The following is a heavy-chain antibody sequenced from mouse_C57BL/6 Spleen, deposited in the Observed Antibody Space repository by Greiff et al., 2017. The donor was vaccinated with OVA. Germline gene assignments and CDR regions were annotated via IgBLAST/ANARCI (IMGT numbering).Heavy chain of an antibody. Sequence: DVMLVESGGGLVQPGGSLSLSCAASGFTFTDYYMSWVRQPPGKALEWLGFIRNKANGYTTEYSASVKGRFTISRDNSQSILYLQMNALRAEDSATYYCARFYGNYGYFDVWGTGTTVTVSS. D-gene: IGHD2-1*01. V-gene: IGHV7-3*01. J-gene: IGHJ1*03. CDR2: IRNKANGYTT. CDR3: ARFYGNYGYFDV. CDR1: GFTFTDYY.